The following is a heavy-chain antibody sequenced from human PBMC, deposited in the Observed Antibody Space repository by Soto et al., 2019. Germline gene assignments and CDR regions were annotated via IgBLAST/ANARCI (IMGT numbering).Heavy chain of an antibody. CDR3: ARREIQGPIDY. CDR2: INAGNGNR. V-gene: IGHV1-3*01. J-gene: IGHJ4*02. Sequence: ASVKVSSKASGYTFTSYAMHWERQAPGQRLEWMGWINAGNGNRKYSQKFQGRVTITRDTSASTAYMELTSVTAVDTAVYYCARREIQGPIDYWGQGTLVTVSS. CDR1: GYTFTSYA. D-gene: IGHD1-26*01.